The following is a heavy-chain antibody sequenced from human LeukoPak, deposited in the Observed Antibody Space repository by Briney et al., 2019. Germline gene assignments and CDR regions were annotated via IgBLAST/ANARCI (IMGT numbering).Heavy chain of an antibody. V-gene: IGHV6-1*01. CDR2: TYFRSKWYN. J-gene: IGHJ4*02. CDR1: GDSVPSNSAG. Sequence: SQTLSLTCAISGDSVPSNSAGWIWIRQSPSRGLEWLGRTYFRSKWYNDYAVSVKSRITINPDTSKNQFSLQLNSVTPEDTAVYYCARGGGAADSWGQGTLVTVSS. CDR3: ARGGGAADS.